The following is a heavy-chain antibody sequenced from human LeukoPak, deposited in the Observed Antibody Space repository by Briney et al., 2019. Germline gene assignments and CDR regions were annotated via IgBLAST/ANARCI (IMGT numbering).Heavy chain of an antibody. V-gene: IGHV3-30*02. CDR3: AKGSGIGMITFGGIYY. CDR2: IRYDGSNK. Sequence: SGGSLRLSXAASGFTFSSYGMHWVRQAPGKGVEWVAFIRYDGSNKYYADSVKGRFTISRDNSKNTLYLQMNSLRAEDTAVYYCAKGSGIGMITFGGIYYWGQGTLVTVSS. CDR1: GFTFSSYG. D-gene: IGHD3-16*01. J-gene: IGHJ4*02.